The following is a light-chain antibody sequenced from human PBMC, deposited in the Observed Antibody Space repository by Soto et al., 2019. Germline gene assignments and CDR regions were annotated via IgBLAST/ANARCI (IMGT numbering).Light chain of an antibody. CDR2: EVT. CDR3: SAYAGNNNPVI. CDR1: SSDGGGHNF. Sequence: QSALTQPPSASGSPGQSVNISCTGTSSDGGGHNFVSWYQQHPGKAPKFLIYEVTKRPSGVPDRFSGSKSGITASLTVSGLQADDEAYYYCSAYAGNNNPVIFGGGTKLTVL. J-gene: IGLJ2*01. V-gene: IGLV2-8*01.